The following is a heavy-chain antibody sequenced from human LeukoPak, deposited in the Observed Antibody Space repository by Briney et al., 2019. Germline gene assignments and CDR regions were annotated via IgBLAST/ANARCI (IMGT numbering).Heavy chain of an antibody. J-gene: IGHJ4*02. D-gene: IGHD4-17*01. CDR3: AKELRSVTTVYYFDY. CDR1: GFTFTSYW. V-gene: IGHV3-23*01. Sequence: GSLRLSCAASGFTFTSYWMSWVRHAPGKGLEWVSAISGSGGSTYYADSVKGRFTISRDNSKNTLYLQVNSLRAEDTAVYYCAKELRSVTTVYYFDYWGQGTLVTVSS. CDR2: ISGSGGST.